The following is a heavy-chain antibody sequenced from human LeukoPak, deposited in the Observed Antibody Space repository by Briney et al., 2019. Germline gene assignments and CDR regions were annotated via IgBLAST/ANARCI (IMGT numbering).Heavy chain of an antibody. CDR3: ARGGVGGVIVPFDY. J-gene: IGHJ4*02. D-gene: IGHD3-16*02. V-gene: IGHV4-4*07. CDR2: IYSSGTT. Sequence: SDTLTLTCTVSGGSISRCYWSWIRQPAGKGLEWIGRIYSSGTTTYSPSLKSRVTMSVDTSKNQFSLTLSSVTAADTAVYYCARGGVGGVIVPFDYWGQGTLVTVSS. CDR1: GGSISRCY.